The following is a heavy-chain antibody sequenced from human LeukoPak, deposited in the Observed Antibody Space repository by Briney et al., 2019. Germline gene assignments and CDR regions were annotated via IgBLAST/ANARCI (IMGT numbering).Heavy chain of an antibody. Sequence: ASVKVSCKASGYTFTGYYMHWVRQAPGQGLEWMGWINPNSGGTNYAQKFQGRVTMTRDTSISTAYMELSRLSSDDTAVYYCAIDRGALRVWFDPWGQGTLVTVSS. CDR1: GYTFTGYY. V-gene: IGHV1-2*02. D-gene: IGHD3-10*01. J-gene: IGHJ5*02. CDR2: INPNSGGT. CDR3: AIDRGALRVWFDP.